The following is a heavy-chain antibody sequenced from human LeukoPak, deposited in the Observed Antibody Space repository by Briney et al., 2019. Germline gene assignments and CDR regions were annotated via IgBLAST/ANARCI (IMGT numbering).Heavy chain of an antibody. CDR1: RYTFTGYY. J-gene: IGHJ5*02. CDR2: INPNSGGT. CDR3: ARYYCSGGSCLGTNWFDP. V-gene: IGHV1-2*06. D-gene: IGHD2-15*01. Sequence: ASVKVSYKASRYTFTGYYMHWVRQAPGQGLEWMGRINPNSGGTNYAQKFQGRVTMTRDTSISTAYMELSRLRSDDTAVYYCARYYCSGGSCLGTNWFDPWGQGTLVTVSS.